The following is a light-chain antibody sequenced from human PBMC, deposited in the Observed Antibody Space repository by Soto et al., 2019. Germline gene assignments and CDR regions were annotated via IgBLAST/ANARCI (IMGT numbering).Light chain of an antibody. J-gene: IGLJ3*02. CDR1: GSNIGAGYD. CDR2: DNT. CDR3: QAYDYSLTASV. V-gene: IGLV1-40*01. Sequence: QPVLTQPPSVSAAPGQRVTISCSGSGSNIGAGYDVHWYQQLPGSAPQLLIYDNTNRPSGVPDRFSGSRSGTSASLAITRLQAEDEADYYCQAYDYSLTASVFGGGTKLTVL.